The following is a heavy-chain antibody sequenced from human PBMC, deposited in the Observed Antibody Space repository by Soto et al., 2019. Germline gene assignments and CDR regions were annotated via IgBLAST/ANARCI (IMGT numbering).Heavy chain of an antibody. V-gene: IGHV3-23*01. D-gene: IGHD2-15*01. CDR2: ISGSGGST. Sequence: GGSLRLSCAASGFTFSSYAMSWVRQAPGKGQELVSAISGSGGSTYYADSVKGRFTISRDNSKNTLYLQMNSLRAEDTAVYYCAKDLLGYCSGGSCYPKYFDYWGQGTLVTVSS. J-gene: IGHJ4*02. CDR1: GFTFSSYA. CDR3: AKDLLGYCSGGSCYPKYFDY.